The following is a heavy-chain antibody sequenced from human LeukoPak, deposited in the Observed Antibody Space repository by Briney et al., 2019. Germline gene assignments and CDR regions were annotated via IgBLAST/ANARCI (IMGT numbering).Heavy chain of an antibody. D-gene: IGHD6-6*01. CDR2: IHASGPA. J-gene: IGHJ4*02. Sequence: SETLSLTCTVSGGSISTYYWSWIRRPPGKGLEWIAYIHASGPANYNPSLKSRITISVDTSKNQFSLKLSSVTTAHTAVYYRARHDAGIAARPFDNWGQGTLVTVSS. CDR1: GGSISTYY. CDR3: ARHDAGIAARPFDN. V-gene: IGHV4-4*09.